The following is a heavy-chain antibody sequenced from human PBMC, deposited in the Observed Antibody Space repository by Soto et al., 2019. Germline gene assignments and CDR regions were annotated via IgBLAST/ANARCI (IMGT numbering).Heavy chain of an antibody. CDR1: GYTFSNYY. Sequence: ASVKVSCKASGYTFSNYYMHWVRQAPGQGLEWMGGINPNGDTTYYAQKFLGRLTVTRDTSTSTVYMELSSLRSEDTAVYSCAREGATAAKMFDYWGQGTLVTVSS. J-gene: IGHJ4*02. V-gene: IGHV1-46*01. CDR3: AREGATAAKMFDY. CDR2: INPNGDTT. D-gene: IGHD2-2*01.